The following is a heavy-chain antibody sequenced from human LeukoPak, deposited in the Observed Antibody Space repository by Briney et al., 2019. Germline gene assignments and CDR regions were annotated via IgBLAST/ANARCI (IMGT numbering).Heavy chain of an antibody. V-gene: IGHV1-69*06. D-gene: IGHD3-16*02. CDR1: GGTFSSYA. CDR3: ARGRLRLGELSLYYFDY. CDR2: IIPIFGTA. Sequence: GASVKVSCKASGGTFSSYAISWVRQAPGQGLEWMGGIIPIFGTANYAQKFQGRVTITVDKSTSTAYMELSSLRSEDTAVYYCARGRLRLGELSLYYFDYWGQGTLVTVSS. J-gene: IGHJ4*02.